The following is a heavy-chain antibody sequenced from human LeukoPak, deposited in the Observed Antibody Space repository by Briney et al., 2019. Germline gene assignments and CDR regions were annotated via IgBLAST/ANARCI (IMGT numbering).Heavy chain of an antibody. CDR3: VTESGWLFDY. CDR2: ISSSSSTI. V-gene: IGHV3-48*04. Sequence: GGSLRLSCAASGFTFNTYGMIWVRQAPGKGLEWVSYISSSSSTITYADSVRGRFTISRDNAKNSLFLQVNSLRAEDTAMYYCVTESGWLFDYWGQGTLVTVSS. CDR1: GFTFNTYG. D-gene: IGHD6-19*01. J-gene: IGHJ4*02.